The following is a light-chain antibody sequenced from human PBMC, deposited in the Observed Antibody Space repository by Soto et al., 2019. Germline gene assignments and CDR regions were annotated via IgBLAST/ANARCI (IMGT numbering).Light chain of an antibody. J-gene: IGKJ5*01. CDR3: QQYENLPT. Sequence: DIQMTQSPSALSASVGDRVTITCQASQNINNYLNWYQQKPGRAPKLLIYDASNLEAGVPSRFRGSGSGTDFTFTINRLQPEDIATYYCQQYENLPTFGQGTRLEIK. CDR1: QNINNY. CDR2: DAS. V-gene: IGKV1-33*01.